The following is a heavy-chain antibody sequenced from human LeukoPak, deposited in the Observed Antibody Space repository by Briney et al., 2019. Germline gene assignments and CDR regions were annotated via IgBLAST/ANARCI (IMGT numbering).Heavy chain of an antibody. CDR1: GYTFTGYY. D-gene: IGHD3-3*01. V-gene: IGHV1-2*02. CDR2: INPKSGGT. Sequence: ASVKVSCKASGYTFTGYYMHWVRQAPGQGLEWMGWINPKSGGTNYAQKFQGRVTITADESTSTAYMELSSLRSEDTAVYYCASIGYDFWSGSLGYFYLWGRGTLVTVSS. CDR3: ASIGYDFWSGSLGYFYL. J-gene: IGHJ2*01.